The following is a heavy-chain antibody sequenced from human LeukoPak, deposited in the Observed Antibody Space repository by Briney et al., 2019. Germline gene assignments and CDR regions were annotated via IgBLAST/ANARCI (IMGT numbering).Heavy chain of an antibody. D-gene: IGHD3-22*01. CDR1: GYTFTSYY. CDR3: ARVGHYYDSSGYRAEYFQH. V-gene: IGHV1-46*01. CDR2: INPSGGST. Sequence: ASVKVSCKASGYTFTSYYMHWVRQAPGQGLEWMGIINPSGGSTSYAQKFQGRVTMTRDTSTSTVYMELSSLRSEDTAVYYCARVGHYYDSSGYRAEYFQHWGQGTLVTVFS. J-gene: IGHJ1*01.